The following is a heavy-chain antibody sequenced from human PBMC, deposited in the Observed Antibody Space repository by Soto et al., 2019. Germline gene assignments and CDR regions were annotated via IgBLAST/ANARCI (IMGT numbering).Heavy chain of an antibody. Sequence: QVQLVESGGGVVQPGRSLRLSCAASGFTFSSYGMHWVRQAPGKGLEWVAVIWYDGSNKYYADSVKGRFTISRDNSKNTLYLQMNSLRAEDMAVYYCASEWLGPYDYWGQGTLVTVSS. D-gene: IGHD3-3*01. V-gene: IGHV3-33*01. CDR2: IWYDGSNK. CDR3: ASEWLGPYDY. CDR1: GFTFSSYG. J-gene: IGHJ4*02.